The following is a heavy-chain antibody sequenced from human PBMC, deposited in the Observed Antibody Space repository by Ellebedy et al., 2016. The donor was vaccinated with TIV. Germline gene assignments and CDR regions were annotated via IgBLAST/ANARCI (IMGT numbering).Heavy chain of an antibody. J-gene: IGHJ3*02. CDR1: GYSFTSYW. Sequence: KVSXKGSGYSFTSYWIGWVRQMPGKGLEWMGIIYPGDSDTRYSPSFQGQVTISADKSISTAYLQWSSLKASDTAMYYCARRISSSDAFDIWGQGTMVTVSS. V-gene: IGHV5-51*01. CDR2: IYPGDSDT. CDR3: ARRISSSDAFDI. D-gene: IGHD6-6*01.